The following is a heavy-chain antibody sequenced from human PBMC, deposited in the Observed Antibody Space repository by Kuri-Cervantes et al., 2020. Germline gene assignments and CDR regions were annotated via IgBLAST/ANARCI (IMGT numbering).Heavy chain of an antibody. D-gene: IGHD3-9*01. CDR1: GGSISSGGYS. Sequence: SQTLSLTCAVSGGSISSGGYSWSWIRQPPGKGLEWIGSIYYSGSTYYNPSLKSRVTISVDTSKNQFSLKLSSVTAADTAVYYCARQTADYDILTGYYQTQNWFDPWGQGTLVTVSS. J-gene: IGHJ5*02. CDR2: IYYSGST. CDR3: ARQTADYDILTGYYQTQNWFDP. V-gene: IGHV4-30-2*03.